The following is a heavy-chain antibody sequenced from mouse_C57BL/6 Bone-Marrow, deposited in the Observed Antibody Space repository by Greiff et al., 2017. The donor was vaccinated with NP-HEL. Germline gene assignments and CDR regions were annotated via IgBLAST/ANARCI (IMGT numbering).Heavy chain of an antibody. J-gene: IGHJ4*01. Sequence: QVQLQQSGAELMKPGASVKLSCKATGYTFTGYWIEWVKQRPGHGLEWIGEILPGSGSTNYNEKFKGKATFTADTSSNTAYMQLSSLTTEDSAIYYCARTPYYYGSSLYAMDYWGQGTSVTVSS. D-gene: IGHD1-1*01. CDR2: ILPGSGST. V-gene: IGHV1-9*01. CDR3: ARTPYYYGSSLYAMDY. CDR1: GYTFTGYW.